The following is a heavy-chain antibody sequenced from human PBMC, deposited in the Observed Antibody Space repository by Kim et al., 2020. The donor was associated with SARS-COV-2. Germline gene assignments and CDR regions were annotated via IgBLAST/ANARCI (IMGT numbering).Heavy chain of an antibody. V-gene: IGHV3-33*06. Sequence: DGSKKYYAAPGLGRFTISRENSKNMLFLQMNSLRAEDTAVYYCANFESWGQGTLVTVSS. CDR2: DGSKK. CDR3: ANFES. J-gene: IGHJ4*02.